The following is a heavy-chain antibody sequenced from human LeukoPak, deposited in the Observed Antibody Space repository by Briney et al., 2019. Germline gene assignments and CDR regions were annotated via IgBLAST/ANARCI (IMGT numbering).Heavy chain of an antibody. CDR2: ISSTGSTT. CDR1: GFIFSSYE. V-gene: IGHV3-48*03. Sequence: GGSLRLSCAASGFIFSSYEMNWVRQAPGKGLEWVSYISSTGSTTYYADSVKGRFTISRDSDKNSLFLQMNSLRAEDTAVYYCARSSAWADYYYGMDVWGQGTTVTVSS. CDR3: ARSSAWADYYYGMDV. D-gene: IGHD6-19*01. J-gene: IGHJ6*02.